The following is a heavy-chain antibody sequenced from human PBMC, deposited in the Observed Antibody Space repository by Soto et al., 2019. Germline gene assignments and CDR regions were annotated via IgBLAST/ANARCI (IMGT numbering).Heavy chain of an antibody. V-gene: IGHV4-34*01. D-gene: IGHD6-13*01. Sequence: SETLSLTCAVYGGSFSGYYWSWICQPPGKGLEWIGEINHSGSTNYNPSLKSRVTISVDTSKNQFSLKLSSVTAADTAVYYCAREGGRIAAAGTVSYYYYYYMDVWGKGTTVTVSS. CDR2: INHSGST. CDR1: GGSFSGYY. J-gene: IGHJ6*03. CDR3: AREGGRIAAAGTVSYYYYYYMDV.